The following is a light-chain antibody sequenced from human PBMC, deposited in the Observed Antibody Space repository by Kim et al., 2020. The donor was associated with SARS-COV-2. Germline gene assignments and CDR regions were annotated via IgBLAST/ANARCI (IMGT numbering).Light chain of an antibody. J-gene: IGLJ2*01. Sequence: GQSVPLSLTGSSGVVRGFIYVSRHQQHTGKVPKRMIFKVSKRPSGVPDRFSGSKSGNTASLAVSGLQAEDEAEYYSSSYAGSNNLVFGGGTQLTVL. CDR2: KVS. V-gene: IGLV2-8*01. CDR1: SGVVRGFIY. CDR3: SSYAGSNNLV.